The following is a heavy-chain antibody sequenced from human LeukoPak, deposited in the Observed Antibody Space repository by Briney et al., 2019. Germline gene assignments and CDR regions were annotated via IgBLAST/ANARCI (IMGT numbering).Heavy chain of an antibody. Sequence: GGSLRLSCAASGFTFSSYEMNWVRQAPGKGLEWVSYIDSSVTTIYYVDSVKGRFTISRDNGKNSLYLQMNSLTAEDTAVYYCARELGVSRAFDIWGQGTMVTVSS. J-gene: IGHJ3*02. V-gene: IGHV3-48*03. CDR3: ARELGVSRAFDI. CDR2: IDSSVTTI. CDR1: GFTFSSYE. D-gene: IGHD6-6*01.